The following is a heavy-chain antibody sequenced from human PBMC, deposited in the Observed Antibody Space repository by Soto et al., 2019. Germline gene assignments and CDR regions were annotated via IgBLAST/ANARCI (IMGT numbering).Heavy chain of an antibody. Sequence: LETLSLTCAVYGGSFSGYYWSWIRQPPGKGLEWIGEINHSGSTNYNPSHKSRVTISVDTSKNQFSLKLSSVTAADTAVYYCASSGSRTTVTTIDYWGQGTLVTVSS. D-gene: IGHD4-17*01. CDR2: INHSGST. J-gene: IGHJ4*02. V-gene: IGHV4-34*01. CDR1: GGSFSGYY. CDR3: ASSGSRTTVTTIDY.